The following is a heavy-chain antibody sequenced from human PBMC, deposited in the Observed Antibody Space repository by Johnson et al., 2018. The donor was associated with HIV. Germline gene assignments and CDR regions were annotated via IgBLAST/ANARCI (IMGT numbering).Heavy chain of an antibody. Sequence: VQLVETGGGLIQPGGSLRLSCAASGFTVSSNYMTWVRQAPGKGLEWVSVISSGDRTYYADSVKGRFTISRDNSKNSLYLQMNSLRAGDTAVYYCARVKDRINMIVVVFDIWGQGTMVTVSS. D-gene: IGHD3-22*01. CDR1: GFTVSSNY. CDR3: ARVKDRINMIVVVFDI. J-gene: IGHJ3*02. V-gene: IGHV3-53*02. CDR2: ISSGDRT.